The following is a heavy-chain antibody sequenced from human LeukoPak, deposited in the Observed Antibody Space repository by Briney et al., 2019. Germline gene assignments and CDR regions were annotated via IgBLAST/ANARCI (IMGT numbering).Heavy chain of an antibody. Sequence: ASVKVSCKASGYTFTGYYMHWVRQAPGQGLEWMGWINPNSGGTNYAQKFQGRVTVTRDTSISTAYMELSRLRSDDTAVYYCARDGSFYVVSNWFDPWGQGTLVTVSS. D-gene: IGHD1-26*01. CDR3: ARDGSFYVVSNWFDP. CDR1: GYTFTGYY. J-gene: IGHJ5*02. V-gene: IGHV1-2*02. CDR2: INPNSGGT.